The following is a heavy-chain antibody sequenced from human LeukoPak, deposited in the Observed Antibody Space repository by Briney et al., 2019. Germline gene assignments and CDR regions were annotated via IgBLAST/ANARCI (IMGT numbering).Heavy chain of an antibody. CDR1: GGSISSYY. CDR2: IYYSGST. CDR3: ARAVVVAATAGEGYYYYGMDV. D-gene: IGHD2-15*01. J-gene: IGHJ6*02. V-gene: IGHV4-59*01. Sequence: SETLSLTCTVSGGSISSYYWSWIRQPPGKGLEWIGYIYYSGSTNYNPSLKSRVTISVGTSKNQFSLKLSSVTAADTAVYYCARAVVVAATAGEGYYYYGMDVWGQGTTVTVSS.